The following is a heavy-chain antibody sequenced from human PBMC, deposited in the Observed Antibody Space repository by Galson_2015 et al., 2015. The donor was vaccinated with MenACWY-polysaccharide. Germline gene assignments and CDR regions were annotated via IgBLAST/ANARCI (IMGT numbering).Heavy chain of an antibody. CDR1: GFTFSDYY. CDR3: ARGYCSSTSCYGPQEDEHDY. Sequence: SLRLSCAASGFTFSDYYMSWVRQAPGKGLEWVSYISSSGSTIYYADSVKGRFTISRDNAKNSLYLQMNSLRAEDTAVYYCARGYCSSTSCYGPQEDEHDYWGQGTLVTVSS. J-gene: IGHJ4*02. V-gene: IGHV3-11*01. D-gene: IGHD2-2*01. CDR2: ISSSGSTI.